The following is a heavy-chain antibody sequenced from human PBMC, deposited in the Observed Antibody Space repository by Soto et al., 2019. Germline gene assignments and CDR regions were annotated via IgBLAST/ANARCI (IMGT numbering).Heavy chain of an antibody. D-gene: IGHD3-3*01. Sequence: SETLSLTCTVSGGSISSGGYYWSWIRQHPGKGLEWIGYIYYSGSTYYNPSLKSRVTISVDTSKNQFSLKLSSVTAADTAVYYCARVQNTIFGVVITYYFDYWGQGTLVTVSS. J-gene: IGHJ4*02. CDR3: ARVQNTIFGVVITYYFDY. CDR2: IYYSGST. CDR1: GGSISSGGYY. V-gene: IGHV4-31*03.